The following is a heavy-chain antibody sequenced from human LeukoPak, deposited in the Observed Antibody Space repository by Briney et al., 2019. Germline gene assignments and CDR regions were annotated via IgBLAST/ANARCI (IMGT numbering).Heavy chain of an antibody. V-gene: IGHV4-4*09. CDR3: ATADCSSTSCWFDP. Sequence: PSETLSLTCTVSGGSISSYYWSWMRKPPGKGLEWIGYIYTSGSTNYNPSLKSRVTISVDTSKNQFSLKLSSVTAADTAVYYCATADCSSTSCWFDPWGQGTLVTGSS. D-gene: IGHD2-2*01. CDR1: GGSISSYY. CDR2: IYTSGST. J-gene: IGHJ5*02.